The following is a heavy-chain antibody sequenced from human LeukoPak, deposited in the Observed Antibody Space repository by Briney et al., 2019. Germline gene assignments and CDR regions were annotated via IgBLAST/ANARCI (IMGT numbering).Heavy chain of an antibody. V-gene: IGHV3-23*01. CDR1: GFTFKNYA. D-gene: IGHD1-26*01. Sequence: PGGSLRLSCAASGFTFKNYAMGWVRQAPGKGLEWVSAISGGGHSTYYADSVKGRFTISRDNSKNTLYLQMNSLRAEDTAVYYCARDLGGGSYPELFDFWGQGTLVTVSS. CDR2: ISGGGHST. J-gene: IGHJ4*02. CDR3: ARDLGGGSYPELFDF.